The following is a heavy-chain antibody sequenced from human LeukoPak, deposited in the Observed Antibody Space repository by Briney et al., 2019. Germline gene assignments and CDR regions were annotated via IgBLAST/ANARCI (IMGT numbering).Heavy chain of an antibody. V-gene: IGHV4-34*01. CDR1: GGSFSGYY. CDR2: INHSGST. CDR3: ARLKYYYDSSGSRAEYFQH. D-gene: IGHD3-22*01. J-gene: IGHJ1*01. Sequence: KASETLSLTCAVYGGSFSGYYWSWIRQPPGKGLEWIGEINHSGSTNYNPSLKSRVTISVDTSKNQFSLKLSSVTAADTAVYYCARLKYYYDSSGSRAEYFQHWGQGTLVTASS.